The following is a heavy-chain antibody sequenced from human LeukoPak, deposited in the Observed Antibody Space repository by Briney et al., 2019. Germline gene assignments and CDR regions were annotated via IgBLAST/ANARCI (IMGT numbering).Heavy chain of an antibody. V-gene: IGHV3-48*03. D-gene: IGHD1-26*01. Sequence: PGGSLRLSCAASGFSFSSYEMNWVRQAPRKGLEWVSYISSSGSTIYYADSVKGRFTISRDNAKNSLYLQMNSLRAEDTAVYYCEKGGAKGADYWGQGTLVTVSS. CDR2: ISSSGSTI. CDR1: GFSFSSYE. J-gene: IGHJ4*02. CDR3: EKGGAKGADY.